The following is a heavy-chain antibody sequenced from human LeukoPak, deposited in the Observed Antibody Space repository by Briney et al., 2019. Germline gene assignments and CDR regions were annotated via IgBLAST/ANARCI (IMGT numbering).Heavy chain of an antibody. CDR1: GYTFTGYY. CDR3: ARVESGSSDAFDI. CDR2: INPNSGGT. D-gene: IGHD1-26*01. V-gene: IGHV1-2*02. Sequence: ASVKVSCKASGYTFTGYYMHWVRQAPGQGLEWMGWINPNSGGTNYAQKFQGRVTITSDTSISTAYMELSRLRSDDTAVYYCARVESGSSDAFDIWGQGTMVTVSS. J-gene: IGHJ3*02.